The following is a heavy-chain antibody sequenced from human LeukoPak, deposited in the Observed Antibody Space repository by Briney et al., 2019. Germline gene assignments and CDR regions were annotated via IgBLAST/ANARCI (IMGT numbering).Heavy chain of an antibody. CDR1: GGSTSSNY. CDR3: ARASARGFSYGYYYIDV. CDR2: IFDSGSS. Sequence: SETLSLTCTVSGGSTSSNYWSWIRQPPGKGLEWIGYIFDSGSSKYNPSLKSRVTISVDRSENQFSLKLISVTTADTAVYYCARASARGFSYGYYYIDVWGKGTTVTVSS. D-gene: IGHD5-18*01. V-gene: IGHV4-59*01. J-gene: IGHJ6*03.